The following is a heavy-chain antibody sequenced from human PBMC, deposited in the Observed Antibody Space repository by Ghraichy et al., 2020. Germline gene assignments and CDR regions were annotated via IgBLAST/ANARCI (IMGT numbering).Heavy chain of an antibody. CDR2: VFYSGTT. CDR3: ATQGWLQFFEF. J-gene: IGHJ4*02. CDR1: GGSISSTSYY. D-gene: IGHD5-24*01. Sequence: SETLSLTCTVSGGSISSTSYYWGWIRQPPGKGLELIGSVFYSGTTYYHPSLKSRLTMSVDSSKNQFSLKLSSVTAADTAVYYCATQGWLQFFEFWGQGTLVTVSS. V-gene: IGHV4-39*01.